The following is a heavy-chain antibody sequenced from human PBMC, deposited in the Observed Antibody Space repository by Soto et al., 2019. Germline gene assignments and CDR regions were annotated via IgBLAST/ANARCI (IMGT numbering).Heavy chain of an antibody. D-gene: IGHD5-12*01. CDR3: AKEAFSGYSGYGTEGAFDI. J-gene: IGHJ3*02. CDR2: ISGSGGST. V-gene: IGHV3-23*01. Sequence: GGSLRLSCAASGFTFSSYSISWVRQAPWKGLEWVSAISGSGGSTYYADSVKGRFTISRDNSKNTLYLQMNSLRAEDTAVYYCAKEAFSGYSGYGTEGAFDIWGQGTMVTVSS. CDR1: GFTFSSYS.